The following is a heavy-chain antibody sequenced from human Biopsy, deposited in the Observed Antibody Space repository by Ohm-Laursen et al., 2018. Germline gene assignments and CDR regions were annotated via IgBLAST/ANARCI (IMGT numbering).Heavy chain of an antibody. D-gene: IGHD1-1*01. CDR2: FAPENGKT. CDR1: GYSFSTYD. CDR3: AADINVWNVNY. V-gene: IGHV1-24*01. J-gene: IGHJ4*02. Sequence: ASVKVSCKASGYSFSTYDVNWVRQAPGKGLEWMGGFAPENGKTVYAQNFQARVSMTEDTSTDTAYMELRSLRSEDTAVYYCAADINVWNVNYWGQGTQVTVSS.